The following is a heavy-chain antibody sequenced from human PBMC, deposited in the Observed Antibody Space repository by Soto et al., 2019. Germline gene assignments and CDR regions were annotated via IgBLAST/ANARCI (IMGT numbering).Heavy chain of an antibody. D-gene: IGHD2-15*01. CDR1: GFTFSSYS. V-gene: IGHV3-23*01. Sequence: PGGSLRLSCAASGFTFSSYSMNWVRQAPGKGLEWVSAISSSSSNTYYADSVKGRFTISRDNSKNTLYLQMNSLRAEDTAVYYCAKDLVVVAATPDYWGQGTLVTVS. CDR2: ISSSSSNT. J-gene: IGHJ4*02. CDR3: AKDLVVVAATPDY.